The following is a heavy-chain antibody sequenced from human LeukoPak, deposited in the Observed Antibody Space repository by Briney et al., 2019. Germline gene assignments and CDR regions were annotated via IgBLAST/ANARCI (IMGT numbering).Heavy chain of an antibody. CDR2: VNSDGSST. V-gene: IGHV3-74*01. CDR1: GFAFSSYW. CDR3: AKEVRGPGYNYGPLDY. Sequence: PGGSLRLSCAASGFAFSSYWLHWVRQAPGKGLVWVSRVNSDGSSTYYADSVKGRFSISRDNSKNTLYLQMNSLRADDTAVYYCAKEVRGPGYNYGPLDYWGQGTLVTVSS. D-gene: IGHD5-18*01. J-gene: IGHJ4*02.